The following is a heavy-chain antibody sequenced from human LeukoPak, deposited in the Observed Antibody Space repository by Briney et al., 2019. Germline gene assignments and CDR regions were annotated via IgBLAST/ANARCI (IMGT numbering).Heavy chain of an antibody. V-gene: IGHV1-2*02. CDR3: AILRFLEWRNDAFDI. D-gene: IGHD3-3*01. Sequence: GASVKVSCKASGYTFTGYYMHWVRQAPGQGLEWMGWINPNSGGTNYAQKFQGRVTMTRDTSISKAYMELSRLRSDDTAVYYCAILRFLEWRNDAFDIWGQGTMVTVS. CDR1: GYTFTGYY. CDR2: INPNSGGT. J-gene: IGHJ3*02.